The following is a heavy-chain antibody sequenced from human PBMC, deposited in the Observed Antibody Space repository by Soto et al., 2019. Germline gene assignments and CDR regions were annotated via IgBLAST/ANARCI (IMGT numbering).Heavy chain of an antibody. CDR3: AGGPSEYYFDS. V-gene: IGHV4-31*02. CDR2: IYYSGTT. Sequence: SETLSLTCSVSGGSINTGGHYWGWIRQHPGKGLEWIGYIYYSGTTYYNPSLKSRLTISLDTSENHFSLKLTSVTAADTAVYYCAGGPSEYYFDSRGQGAPVTVS. D-gene: IGHD1-26*01. CDR1: GGSINTGGHY. J-gene: IGHJ4*02.